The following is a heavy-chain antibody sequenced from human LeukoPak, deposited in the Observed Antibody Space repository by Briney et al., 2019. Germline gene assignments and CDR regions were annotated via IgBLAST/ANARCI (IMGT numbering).Heavy chain of an antibody. J-gene: IGHJ6*02. CDR3: ARAGIAVAGDYYGMDV. D-gene: IGHD6-19*01. V-gene: IGHV1-2*02. Sequence: PSVTLSCKASGYIFTVYYMHWVRQAPGQGREWMGWGNHNSGGKNYTQKFQGRVTITRDTSISTAYMELSRLRSDDTAVYYCARAGIAVAGDYYGMDVWGQGTTGHVSS. CDR1: GYIFTVYY. CDR2: GNHNSGGK.